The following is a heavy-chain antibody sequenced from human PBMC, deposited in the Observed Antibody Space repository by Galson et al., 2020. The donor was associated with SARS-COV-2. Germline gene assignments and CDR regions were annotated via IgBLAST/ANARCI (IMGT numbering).Heavy chain of an antibody. D-gene: IGHD3-22*01. CDR2: IVVGSGNT. J-gene: IGHJ4*02. CDR1: GFTFTSSA. Sequence: SVKVSCKASGFTFTSSAVQWVRQARGQRLEWIGWIVVGSGNTNYAQKFQERVTITRDMSTSTAYMELSSLRSEDTAVYYCAAEGGPNSSGSLAGDDYWGQGTLVTVSS. V-gene: IGHV1-58*01. CDR3: AAEGGPNSSGSLAGDDY.